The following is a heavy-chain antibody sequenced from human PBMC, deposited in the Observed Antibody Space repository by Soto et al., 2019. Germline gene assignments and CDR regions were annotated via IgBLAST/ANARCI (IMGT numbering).Heavy chain of an antibody. V-gene: IGHV1-2*04. Sequence: ASVKVSCKASGYTFSGYYMHWVRQAPGQGLEWMGWINPNSGGTNYAQKFQGWVTMTRDTSISTAYMELSRLRSDDTAVYYCARGGLYDFWSGYLFDYWGQGTLVTVSS. CDR3: ARGGLYDFWSGYLFDY. D-gene: IGHD3-3*01. CDR1: GYTFSGYY. CDR2: INPNSGGT. J-gene: IGHJ4*02.